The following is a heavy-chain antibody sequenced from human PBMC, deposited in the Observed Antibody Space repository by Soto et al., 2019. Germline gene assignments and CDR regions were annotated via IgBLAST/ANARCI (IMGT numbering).Heavy chain of an antibody. CDR3: ARPGYYDSSGFFNFDH. J-gene: IGHJ4*02. Sequence: GESLKISCKASGYTFTNYWIAWVRQMPGKGLEWMGIIYPDDSDTKYSPSFQGQVTISADKSFTTVYLQWNSLKASDTAIYYCARPGYYDSSGFFNFDHWGQGTLVTVSS. CDR1: GYTFTNYW. V-gene: IGHV5-51*01. D-gene: IGHD3-22*01. CDR2: IYPDDSDT.